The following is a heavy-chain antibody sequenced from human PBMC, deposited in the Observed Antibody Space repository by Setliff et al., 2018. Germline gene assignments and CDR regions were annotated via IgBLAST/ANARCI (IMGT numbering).Heavy chain of an antibody. D-gene: IGHD2-15*01. V-gene: IGHV3-33*08. Sequence: PGGSLRLSCAASGFIFSDHWMSWVRQAPGKGLEWVAVIWDDGVKKYHADSVKGRFTISRDNSKNTLYLQMNSLRPEDTAVYYCARTCSGSGCYAGLESWGQGTPVTVAS. CDR3: ARTCSGSGCYAGLES. J-gene: IGHJ4*02. CDR2: IWDDGVKK. CDR1: GFIFSDHW.